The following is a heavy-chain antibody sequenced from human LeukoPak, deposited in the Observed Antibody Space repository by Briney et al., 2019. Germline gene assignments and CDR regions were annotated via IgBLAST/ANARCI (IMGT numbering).Heavy chain of an antibody. CDR3: ARDEYYDILTGSLGLDY. CDR2: INNVGSHI. Sequence: PGGSLRLSCAASGFTFSSSAMNWVRQAPGKGLEWVSSINNVGSHIYYADSVKGRFTISRDNAKNTLYLQMNSLRAEDTAVYYCARDEYYDILTGSLGLDYWGQGTLVTVPS. D-gene: IGHD3-9*01. CDR1: GFTFSSSA. V-gene: IGHV3-21*01. J-gene: IGHJ4*02.